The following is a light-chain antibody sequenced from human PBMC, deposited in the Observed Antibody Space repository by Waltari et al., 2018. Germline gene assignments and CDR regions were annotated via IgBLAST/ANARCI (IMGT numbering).Light chain of an antibody. J-gene: IGKJ3*01. CDR1: QSLLYGDGKTY. CDR3: MQTTQLPFT. CDR2: EVS. Sequence: DLVMTQTPLSLSVTPGQSASISCKSSQSLLYGDGKTYLSWYMHKPGQFPQLLIYEVSNRFSGVPDRFSGSGSGTEFTLGISRVEAADVGVYYCMQTTQLPFTFGPGTKVEIK. V-gene: IGKV2D-29*02.